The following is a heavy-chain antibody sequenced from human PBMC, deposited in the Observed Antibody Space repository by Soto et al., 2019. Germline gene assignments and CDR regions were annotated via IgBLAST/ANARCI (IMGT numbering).Heavy chain of an antibody. J-gene: IGHJ6*02. Sequence: GGSLRLSCVASGFTFSSYAMHWVRQAPGKGLEWVAVISYDGSNKYYADSVKGRFTISRDNSKNTLYLQMNSLRAEDTAVYYCARDFGSGSSGYSYFSMDVWGQGTTVTVSS. CDR3: ARDFGSGSSGYSYFSMDV. D-gene: IGHD3-10*01. V-gene: IGHV3-30-3*01. CDR1: GFTFSSYA. CDR2: ISYDGSNK.